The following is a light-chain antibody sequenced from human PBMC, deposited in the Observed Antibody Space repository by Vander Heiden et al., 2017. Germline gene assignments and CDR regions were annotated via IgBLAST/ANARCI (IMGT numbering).Light chain of an antibody. V-gene: IGKV4-1*01. CDR3: QQYDTTPST. CDR1: QSVLYSSNNKNY. J-gene: IGKJ2*02. CDR2: WAS. Sequence: DFLMTQPPASLAVSLGETATIKCKCSQSVLYSSNNKNYLAWYQQKPGQPPKLLIYWASTRECGVPDRFSGRGSGTDFTLTISSLQAEDVAVYYCQQYDTTPSTFGQGTKLEIK.